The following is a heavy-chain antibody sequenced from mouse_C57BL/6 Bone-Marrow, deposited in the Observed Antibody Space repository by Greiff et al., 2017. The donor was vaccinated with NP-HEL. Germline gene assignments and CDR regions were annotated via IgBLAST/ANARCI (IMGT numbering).Heavy chain of an antibody. D-gene: IGHD4-1*01. J-gene: IGHJ1*03. Sequence: QVQLQQSGAELVKPGASVKLSCKASGYTFTSYWMQWVKQRPGQGLEWIGEIDPSDSYTNYNQKFKGKATLTVDTSSSTAYMQLSSLTSEDSAVYYCARPNWDHWYFDVWGTGTTVTVSS. CDR2: IDPSDSYT. CDR1: GYTFTSYW. CDR3: ARPNWDHWYFDV. V-gene: IGHV1-50*01.